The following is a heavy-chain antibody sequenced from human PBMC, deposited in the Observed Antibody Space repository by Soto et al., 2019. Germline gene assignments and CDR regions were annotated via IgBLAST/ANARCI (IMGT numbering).Heavy chain of an antibody. Sequence: SETLSLTCAVYGGSFSGYYWSWIRQPPGKGLEWIGEINHSGSTNYNPSLKSRVTISVETSKNQFSLKLSSVTAADTAVYYCARGDYDYIWGSYRRAPYTNWGQGTLVTVSS. CDR1: GGSFSGYY. CDR2: INHSGST. D-gene: IGHD3-16*02. CDR3: ARGDYDYIWGSYRRAPYTN. J-gene: IGHJ4*02. V-gene: IGHV4-34*01.